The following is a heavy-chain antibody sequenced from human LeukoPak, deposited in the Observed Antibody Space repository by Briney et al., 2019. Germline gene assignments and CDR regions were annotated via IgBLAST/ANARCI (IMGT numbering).Heavy chain of an antibody. Sequence: GGYVRFYCAASGFTCSSYGMSWLGHGPGKGLEWVLAISGSGVGTYYEDSVKGRLAIYRDNCKNKLYLQMNRLRDEDMDVYYCAKRVYSSADPFDYWGQGTLVTVSS. CDR1: GFTCSSYG. CDR2: ISGSGVGT. CDR3: AKRVYSSADPFDY. D-gene: IGHD5-18*01. J-gene: IGHJ4*02. V-gene: IGHV3-23*01.